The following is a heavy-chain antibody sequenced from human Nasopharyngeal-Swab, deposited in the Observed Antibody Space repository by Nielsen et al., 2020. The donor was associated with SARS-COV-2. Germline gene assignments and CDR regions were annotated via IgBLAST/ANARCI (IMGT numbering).Heavy chain of an antibody. V-gene: IGHV1-8*01. Sequence: ASVKDSCKASGYTFTGYDINWVRQATGQGLEWMGWMNPNSGNTGYAQKFQGRVTMTRNTSISTAYMELSSLRSEDTAVYYCARAERGRIVVVITSFYYYYMDVWGKGTTVTVSS. J-gene: IGHJ6*03. CDR3: ARAERGRIVVVITSFYYYYMDV. D-gene: IGHD3-22*01. CDR1: GYTFTGYD. CDR2: MNPNSGNT.